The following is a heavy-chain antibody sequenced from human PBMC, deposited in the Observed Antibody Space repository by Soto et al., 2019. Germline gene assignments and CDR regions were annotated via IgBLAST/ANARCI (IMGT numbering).Heavy chain of an antibody. CDR1: GFSLTTSGVG. J-gene: IGHJ4*02. D-gene: IGHD3-3*01. CDR2: IYWDDDK. V-gene: IGHV2-5*02. Sequence: QITLNESGPAPVKPRQTLTLTCTFSGFSLTTSGVGVGWIRQSPGKAPEWLALIYWDDDKRYSPSLKSRPTITKDTSKNQVGLTMAYLDPADTATYYCAHRVLRTVFGLVTTTAIYFDFWGQGTPLAVSS. CDR3: AHRVLRTVFGLVTTTAIYFDF.